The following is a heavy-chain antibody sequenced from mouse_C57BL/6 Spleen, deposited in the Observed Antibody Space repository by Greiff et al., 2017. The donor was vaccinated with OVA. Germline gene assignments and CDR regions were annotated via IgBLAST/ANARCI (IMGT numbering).Heavy chain of an antibody. CDR3: ARDRVTTGFDY. CDR2: ISDGGSYT. Sequence: EVQLQESGGGLVKPGGSLKLSCAASGFTFSSYAMSWVRQTPEKRLEWVATISDGGSYTYYPDNVKGRFTISRDNAKNNLYLQMSHLKSEDTAMYYCARDRVTTGFDYWGQGTTLTVSS. V-gene: IGHV5-4*01. CDR1: GFTFSSYA. D-gene: IGHD2-2*01. J-gene: IGHJ2*01.